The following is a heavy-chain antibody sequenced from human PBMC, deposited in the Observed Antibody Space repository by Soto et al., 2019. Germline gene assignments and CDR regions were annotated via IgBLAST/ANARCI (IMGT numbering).Heavy chain of an antibody. CDR2: ISAYNGNT. D-gene: IGHD3-16*01. CDR1: GYTFTNFG. CDR3: ARGGTPLDN. J-gene: IGHJ4*02. V-gene: IGHV1-18*01. Sequence: QVQLVQSGAEVKKPGASVKVSCKASGYTFTNFGISWVRQAPGQGLEWMGWISAYNGNTNYAQNFQGRVTMTTDTSTRTNYMELSSMRSDDTAVFYCARGGTPLDNWGQEAQVTISS.